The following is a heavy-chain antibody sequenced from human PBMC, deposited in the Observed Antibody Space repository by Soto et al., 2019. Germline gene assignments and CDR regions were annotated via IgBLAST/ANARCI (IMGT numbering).Heavy chain of an antibody. CDR1: GGSISSSNW. J-gene: IGHJ6*02. Sequence: VQLQESGPGLVKPSGTLSLTCAVSGGSISSSNWWSWVRQPPEKGLEWIREIYHSGSTNYNPSLKSRVTISVDKSKNQFSLKLSSVTAADTAVYYCARDMGPTVTTSGDYYGMHVWGQGTTVTVSS. CDR2: IYHSGST. V-gene: IGHV4-4*02. CDR3: ARDMGPTVTTSGDYYGMHV. D-gene: IGHD4-17*01.